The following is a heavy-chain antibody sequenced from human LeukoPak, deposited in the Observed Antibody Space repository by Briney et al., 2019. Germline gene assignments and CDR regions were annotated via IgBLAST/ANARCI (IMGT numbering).Heavy chain of an antibody. CDR1: GYAFTGYY. D-gene: IGHD4-11*01. Sequence: ASVKVTCKASGYAFTGYYIHWVRQTPGQGLEWMGWINPNSGGTNYAQKFQGRVTMTRDTSISTAYMELSRLTSDDTAVYYCAKDAIVRAYSNSDYWGQGTLVTVSS. J-gene: IGHJ4*02. CDR2: INPNSGGT. V-gene: IGHV1-2*02. CDR3: AKDAIVRAYSNSDY.